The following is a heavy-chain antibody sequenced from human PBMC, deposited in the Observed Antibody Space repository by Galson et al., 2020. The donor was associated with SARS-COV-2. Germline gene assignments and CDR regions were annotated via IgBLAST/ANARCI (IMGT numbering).Heavy chain of an antibody. J-gene: IGHJ4*02. CDR2: IKHDGSGK. CDR3: ARVDCSGGSCYPGNY. V-gene: IGHV3-7*03. Sequence: GGSLRLSCAASGFGFSYYWMTWVRQAPGRGLEWVASIKHDGSGKYYVDSVKGRFTISRDNPKNSLYLQMNNLRVEDTAVYHWARVDCSGGSCYPGNYWGQGTLGTVSS. CDR1: GFGFSYYW. D-gene: IGHD2-15*01.